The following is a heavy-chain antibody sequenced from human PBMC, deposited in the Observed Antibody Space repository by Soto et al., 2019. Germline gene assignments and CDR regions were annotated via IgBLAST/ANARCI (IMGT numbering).Heavy chain of an antibody. CDR2: INHSGST. CDR3: ARVAPTWGGGDY. CDR1: GGSFSGYY. Sequence: QVQLQQWGAGLLKPSETLSLTCAVYGGSFSGYYWSWIRQPPGKGLEWIGEINHSGSTNYNPSLKSRVTISVDRSKNQFSMKLSSVTAADTAVYYCARVAPTWGGGDYWGQGTLVTVSS. J-gene: IGHJ4*02. V-gene: IGHV4-34*01. D-gene: IGHD7-27*01.